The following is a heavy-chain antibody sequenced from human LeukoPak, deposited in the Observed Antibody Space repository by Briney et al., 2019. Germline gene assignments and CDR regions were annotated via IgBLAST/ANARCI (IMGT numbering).Heavy chain of an antibody. CDR1: GFTFSSYS. D-gene: IGHD6-13*01. J-gene: IGHJ4*02. V-gene: IGHV3-48*01. Sequence: GGSLRLSCAASGFTFSSYSMNWVRQAPGKGLEWVSYISSSSSTIYYADSVKGRFTISRDNAKNSLYLQMNSLRAEDTAVYYCAKGRVYSSSPGFFDYWGQGTLVTVSS. CDR2: ISSSSSTI. CDR3: AKGRVYSSSPGFFDY.